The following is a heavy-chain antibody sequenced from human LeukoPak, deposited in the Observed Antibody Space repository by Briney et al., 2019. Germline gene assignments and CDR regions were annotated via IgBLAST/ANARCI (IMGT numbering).Heavy chain of an antibody. D-gene: IGHD1-26*01. V-gene: IGHV4-4*07. J-gene: IGHJ3*02. CDR3: ARALIVGATIAFDI. CDR2: IYTSGST. CDR1: GGSISSYY. Sequence: SETLSLTCTVSGGSISSYYWSWIRQPAGKGLEWIGRIYTSGSTNYSPSLKSRVTMSVDTSKNQFSLKLSSVTAADTAVYYCARALIVGATIAFDIWGQGTMVTVSS.